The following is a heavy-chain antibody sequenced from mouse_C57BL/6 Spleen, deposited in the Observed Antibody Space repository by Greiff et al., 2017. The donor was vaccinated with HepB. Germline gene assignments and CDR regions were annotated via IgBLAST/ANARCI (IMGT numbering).Heavy chain of an antibody. J-gene: IGHJ4*01. Sequence: DVKLVESGAELVRPGASVKLSCTASGFNIKDDYMHWVKQRPEQGLEWIGWIDPENGDTEYASKFQGKATITADTSSNTAYLQLSSLTSEDTAVYYCLYSGAMDYWGQGTSVTVSS. CDR3: LYSGAMDY. CDR2: IDPENGDT. D-gene: IGHD2-3*01. CDR1: GFNIKDDY. V-gene: IGHV14-4*01.